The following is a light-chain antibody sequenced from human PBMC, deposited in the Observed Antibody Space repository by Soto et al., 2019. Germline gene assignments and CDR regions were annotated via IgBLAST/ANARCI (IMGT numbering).Light chain of an antibody. J-gene: IGKJ3*01. Sequence: EIAMTQSPATLSVSPGERATLSCRASQSVSSKLAWYQQKPGQAPRLLIYDASTRATGIPARFSGSGSGTEFTLTISSLEPEDFAVYYCQQRSNWPITFGPGTKVDIK. CDR3: QQRSNWPIT. V-gene: IGKV3-15*01. CDR2: DAS. CDR1: QSVSSK.